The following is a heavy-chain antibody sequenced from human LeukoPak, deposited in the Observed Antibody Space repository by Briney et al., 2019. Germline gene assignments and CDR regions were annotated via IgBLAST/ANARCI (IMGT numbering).Heavy chain of an antibody. D-gene: IGHD3-9*01. Sequence: PWGSLRLSCAASGFSFSKYWMHWVRRTPGEGLVWVARIREDGTYTSYADFVRGRFTISRDNARNTVFLQMNSLRAEDTAVYYCARDFDMGITPGDDFDFWGQGTLVTVSS. CDR3: ARDFDMGITPGDDFDF. J-gene: IGHJ4*02. CDR1: GFSFSKYW. V-gene: IGHV3-74*01. CDR2: IREDGTYT.